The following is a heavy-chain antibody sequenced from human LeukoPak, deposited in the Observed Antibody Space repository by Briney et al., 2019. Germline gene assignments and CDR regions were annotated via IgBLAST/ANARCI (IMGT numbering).Heavy chain of an antibody. CDR2: ISTDGTVT. CDR1: GFTFSSYA. V-gene: IGHV3-74*01. J-gene: IGHJ3*01. CDR3: ARDWRAMNAFDV. Sequence: SGGSLRLSCAASGFTFSSYAMHWVRHPPGKGLVWVSHISTDGTVTAYADSVKGRFTISRDNAKNTLYLQMNSLRAEDTAVYYCARDWRAMNAFDVWGQGTMVTVSS. D-gene: IGHD5-18*01.